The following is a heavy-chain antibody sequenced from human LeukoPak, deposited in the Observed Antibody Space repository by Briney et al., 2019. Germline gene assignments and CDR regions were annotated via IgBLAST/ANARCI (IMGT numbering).Heavy chain of an antibody. D-gene: IGHD6-19*01. V-gene: IGHV4-34*01. CDR3: ARGQWLDIY. CDR1: GGSFSGFH. J-gene: IGHJ4*02. CDR2: VNHSGST. Sequence: SETLSLTCGVYGGSFSGFHWSWIRQPPGKGLEWIGEVNHSGSTNYNPSLKSRVTISVDTSKNQFSLKLSSVTAADTAVYYCARGQWLDIYWGQGTLVTVSS.